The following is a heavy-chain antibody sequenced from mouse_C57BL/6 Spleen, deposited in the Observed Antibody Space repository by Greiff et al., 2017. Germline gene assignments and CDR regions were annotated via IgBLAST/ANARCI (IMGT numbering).Heavy chain of an antibody. D-gene: IGHD1-1*01. CDR3: ANYYGSSHWYFDV. CDR2: ISSGSSTI. J-gene: IGHJ1*03. CDR1: GFTFSDYG. V-gene: IGHV5-17*01. Sequence: DVKLVESGGGLVKPGGSLKLSCAASGFTFSDYGMHWVRQAPEKGLEWVAYISSGSSTIYYADTVKGRFTISRDNAKNTLFLQMTSLRSEDTAMYYCANYYGSSHWYFDVWGTGTTVTVSS.